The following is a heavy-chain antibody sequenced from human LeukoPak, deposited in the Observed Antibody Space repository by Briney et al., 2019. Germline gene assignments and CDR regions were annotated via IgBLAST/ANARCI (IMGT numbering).Heavy chain of an antibody. Sequence: SETLSLTCTVSGGSISSSSYYWGWIRQPPGKGLEWIGYIYYSGSTNYNPSLKSRVTISVDTSKNQFSLKLSSVTAADTAVYYCARVMEVGATGGTSLFDYWGQGTLVTVSS. D-gene: IGHD1-26*01. V-gene: IGHV4-61*05. CDR2: IYYSGST. CDR3: ARVMEVGATGGTSLFDY. J-gene: IGHJ4*02. CDR1: GGSISSSSYY.